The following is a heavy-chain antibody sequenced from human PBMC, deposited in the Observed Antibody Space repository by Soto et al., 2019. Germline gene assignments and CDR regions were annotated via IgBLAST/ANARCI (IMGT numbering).Heavy chain of an antibody. V-gene: IGHV3-30-3*01. J-gene: IGHJ4*02. CDR1: GFTFSAYA. Sequence: QLQLVESGGGVVQPGGSLRLSCAASGFTFSAYAMHWVRQAPGKGLEWVAPKSYDGSTKEYADSVKGRFTISRDNSKNTLALQMSSLRNEDTALYFCARAGRQWLAKYYFDFWGQGTLVTVSS. CDR2: KSYDGSTK. D-gene: IGHD6-19*01. CDR3: ARAGRQWLAKYYFDF.